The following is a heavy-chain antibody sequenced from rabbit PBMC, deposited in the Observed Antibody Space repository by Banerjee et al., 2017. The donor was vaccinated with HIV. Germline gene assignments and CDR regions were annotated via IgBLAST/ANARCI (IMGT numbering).Heavy chain of an antibody. Sequence: VRQAPGKGLEWIACIYAGSSINTYYASWVDGRFTISKTSSTTVTLQMTSLTAADTATYFCARFQYDGSESFKLWGPGTLVTVS. J-gene: IGHJ4*01. CDR3: ARFQYDGSESFKL. D-gene: IGHD4-2*01. CDR2: IYAGSSINT. V-gene: IGHV1S40*01.